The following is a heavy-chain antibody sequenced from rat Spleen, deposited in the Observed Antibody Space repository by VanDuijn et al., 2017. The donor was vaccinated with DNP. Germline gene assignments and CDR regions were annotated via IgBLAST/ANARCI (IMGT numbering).Heavy chain of an antibody. Sequence: VQLVESGGGLVQPGTSLKLSCAASGFIFSDYNMAWVRQAPKKGLEWVATITNSGGSTYYPDSVKGRFTISRDNAKNTLYLQMNSLRSEDTATYYCARGSGTYYWYFDFWGPGTMVTVSS. D-gene: IGHD4-4*01. CDR2: ITNSGGST. CDR1: GFIFSDYN. V-gene: IGHV5S10*01. CDR3: ARGSGTYYWYFDF. J-gene: IGHJ1*01.